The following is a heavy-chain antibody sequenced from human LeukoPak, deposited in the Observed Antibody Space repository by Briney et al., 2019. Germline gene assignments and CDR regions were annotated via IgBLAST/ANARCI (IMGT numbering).Heavy chain of an antibody. CDR2: INAGNGNT. D-gene: IGHD2-2*01. CDR1: GYTFTSYA. V-gene: IGHV1-3*01. CDR3: AKDIYQLLVGPSDY. Sequence: GASVKVSCKASGYTFTSYAMHWVRQAPGQRLEWMGWINAGNGNTKYSQKFQGRVTITRDTSACTAYMELSSLRSEDTAVYYCAKDIYQLLVGPSDYWGQGTLVTVSS. J-gene: IGHJ4*02.